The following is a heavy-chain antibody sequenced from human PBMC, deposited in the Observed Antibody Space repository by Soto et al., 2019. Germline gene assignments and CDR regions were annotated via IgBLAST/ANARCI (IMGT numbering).Heavy chain of an antibody. Sequence: QVQLVQSGAEVKKPGSSVKVSCKASGGTFSSYAISWVRQAPGQGLEWMGRIIPILGIANYAQKFQGRVTITADKSMSTACMELSSLRSEDTAVYYCARDLLSGSYGDYYFDYWGQGTLVTVSS. D-gene: IGHD4-17*01. CDR2: IIPILGIA. V-gene: IGHV1-69*04. J-gene: IGHJ4*02. CDR3: ARDLLSGSYGDYYFDY. CDR1: GGTFSSYA.